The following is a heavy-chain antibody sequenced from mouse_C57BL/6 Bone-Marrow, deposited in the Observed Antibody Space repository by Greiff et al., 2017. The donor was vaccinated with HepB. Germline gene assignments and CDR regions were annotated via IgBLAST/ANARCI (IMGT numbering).Heavy chain of an antibody. CDR3: ARGNDFYAMDY. J-gene: IGHJ4*01. CDR2: ISYDGSN. CDR1: GYSITSGYY. V-gene: IGHV3-6*01. Sequence: DVKLQESGPGLVKPSQSLSLTCSVTGYSITSGYYWNWIRQFPGNKLEWMGYISYDGSNNYNPSLKNRISITRDTSKNQFFLKLNSVTTEDTATYYCARGNDFYAMDYWGQGTSVTVSS.